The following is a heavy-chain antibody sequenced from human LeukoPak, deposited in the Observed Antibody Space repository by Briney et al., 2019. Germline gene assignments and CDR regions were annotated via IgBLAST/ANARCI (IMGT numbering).Heavy chain of an antibody. CDR1: GYTFTGYY. CDR3: AIDFWSGYGMDV. V-gene: IGHV1-2*02. Sequence: GASVKVSCKVSGYTFTGYYMHWVRQAPGQGLEWMGWINPNSGGTNYAQKFQGRVTMTRDTSISTAYMELSRLRSDDTAVYYCAIDFWSGYGMDVWGQGTTVTVSS. J-gene: IGHJ6*02. CDR2: INPNSGGT. D-gene: IGHD3-3*01.